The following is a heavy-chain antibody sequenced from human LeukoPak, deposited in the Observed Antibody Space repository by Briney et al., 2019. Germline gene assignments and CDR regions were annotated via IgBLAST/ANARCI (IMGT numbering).Heavy chain of an antibody. CDR2: IYYSGST. CDR3: ASESPITIFGVVTSS. D-gene: IGHD3-3*01. V-gene: IGHV4-31*03. CDR1: GGSISSGGYY. J-gene: IGHJ4*02. Sequence: TLSLTCTVSGGSISSGGYYWGWIRQHPGKGLEWIGYIYYSGSTYYNPSLKSRVTISVDTSKNQFSLKLSSVTAADTAVYYCASESPITIFGVVTSSWGQGTLVTVSS.